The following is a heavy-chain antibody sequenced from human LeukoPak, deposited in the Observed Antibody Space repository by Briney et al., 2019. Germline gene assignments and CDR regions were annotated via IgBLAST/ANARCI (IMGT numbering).Heavy chain of an antibody. D-gene: IGHD3-22*01. CDR3: AKDRYYYDSSGYYGGFDY. J-gene: IGHJ4*02. V-gene: IGHV3-23*01. Sequence: GASMRLSCAASGFTFSSYAMSWVRQAPGKGLEWVSAISGSGGSTYYADSVTGRFTISRDNSKNTLYLQMISLRAEGTAVYYCAKDRYYYDSSGYYGGFDYWGQGTLVTVSS. CDR1: GFTFSSYA. CDR2: ISGSGGST.